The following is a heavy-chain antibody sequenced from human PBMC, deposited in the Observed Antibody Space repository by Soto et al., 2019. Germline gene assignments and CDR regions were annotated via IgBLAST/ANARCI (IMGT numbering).Heavy chain of an antibody. CDR2: INHSGST. Sequence: QVQLQQWGAGLLKPSETLSLTCAVYGGSFSGYYWSWIRQPPGKGLEWIGEINHSGSTNYNPSLKSRVTISVDTSKNQFSLKLSSVPAADTAVYYCAREGGSYNERYFDYWGQGTLVTVSS. CDR1: GGSFSGYY. D-gene: IGHD2-15*01. CDR3: AREGGSYNERYFDY. V-gene: IGHV4-34*01. J-gene: IGHJ4*02.